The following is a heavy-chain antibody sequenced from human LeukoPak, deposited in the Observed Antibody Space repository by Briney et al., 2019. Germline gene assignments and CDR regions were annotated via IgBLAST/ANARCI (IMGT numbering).Heavy chain of an antibody. CDR3: ARRSDTAMVPYYGMDV. V-gene: IGHV1-69*04. CDR1: GYTFTSYA. J-gene: IGHJ6*02. CDR2: IIPILGIA. D-gene: IGHD5-18*01. Sequence: ASVKVSCKASGYTFTSYAISWVRQAPGQGLEWMGRIIPILGIANYAQKFQGRVTITADKSTSTAYMELSSLRSEDTAVYYCARRSDTAMVPYYGMDVWGQGTTVTVSS.